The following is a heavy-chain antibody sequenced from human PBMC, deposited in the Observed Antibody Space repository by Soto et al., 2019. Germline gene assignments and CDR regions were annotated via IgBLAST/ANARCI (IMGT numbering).Heavy chain of an antibody. D-gene: IGHD3-10*01. CDR1: GGSISSSSYY. Sequence: SETLSLTCTVSGGSISSSSYYWGWIRQPPGKGLEWIGSIYYSGSTYYNPSLKSRVTISVDTSKNQFSLKLSSVTAADTAVYYCARLGPELWFGDATYWFDPWGQGTLVTVSS. V-gene: IGHV4-39*01. CDR3: ARLGPELWFGDATYWFDP. CDR2: IYYSGST. J-gene: IGHJ5*02.